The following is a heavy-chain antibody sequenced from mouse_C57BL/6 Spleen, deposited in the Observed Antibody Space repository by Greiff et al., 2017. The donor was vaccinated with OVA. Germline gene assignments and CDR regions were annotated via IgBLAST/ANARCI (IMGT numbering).Heavy chain of an antibody. D-gene: IGHD1-1*01. CDR3: ARDYYGSSYDFDY. CDR2: INPSNGGT. J-gene: IGHJ2*01. CDR1: GYTFTSYW. V-gene: IGHV1-53*01. Sequence: VQLQQPGPELVKPGASVKLSCKASGYTFTSYWMHWVKQRPGQGLEWIGNINPSNGGTNYNEKFKSKATLTVDKSSSTAYMQLSSLTSEDSAVYYCARDYYGSSYDFDYWGQGTTLTVSS.